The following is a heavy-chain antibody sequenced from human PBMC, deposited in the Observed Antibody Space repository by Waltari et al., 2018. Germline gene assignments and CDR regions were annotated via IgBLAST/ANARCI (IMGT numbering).Heavy chain of an antibody. CDR2: ISYDGSNK. Sequence: QVQLVESGGGVVQPGRSLRLSCAASGFTFSSYAMHWVRQAPGKGLEWVAVISYDGSNKYYADSVKGRFTISRDNSKNTLYLQMNSLRAEDTAVYYCASYATVWGQGTLVTVSS. D-gene: IGHD4-17*01. CDR3: ASYATV. J-gene: IGHJ4*02. V-gene: IGHV3-30*01. CDR1: GFTFSSYA.